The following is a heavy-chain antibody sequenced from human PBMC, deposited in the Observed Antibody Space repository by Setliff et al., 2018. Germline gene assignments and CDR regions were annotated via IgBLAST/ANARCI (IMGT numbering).Heavy chain of an antibody. V-gene: IGHV3-7*01. D-gene: IGHD3-3*01. J-gene: IGHJ6*02. CDR3: AREGRVLQFLEWLGNYYYYGMDV. CDR2: INQDGSEK. CDR1: GFTFSNYW. Sequence: GGSLRLSCAASGFTFSNYWMSWVRQAPGKGLEWVANINQDGSEKYFVGSVKGRFTISRDNAKNSLYLQMNSLRAEDTAVYYCAREGRVLQFLEWLGNYYYYGMDVWGQGTTVTVSS.